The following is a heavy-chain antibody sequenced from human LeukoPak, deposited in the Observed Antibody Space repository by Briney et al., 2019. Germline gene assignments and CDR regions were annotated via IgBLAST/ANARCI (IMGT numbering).Heavy chain of an antibody. Sequence: GRSLRLSCAASGFTFSSYAMHWVRQAPGKGLEWVAVISYDGSNKYYADSVKGRFTISRDNAKNSLYLQMNSLRAEDTAVYYCARGGGYGYYFDYWGQGTLVTVSS. CDR3: ARGGGYGYYFDY. CDR2: ISYDGSNK. J-gene: IGHJ4*02. V-gene: IGHV3-30*04. CDR1: GFTFSSYA. D-gene: IGHD3-22*01.